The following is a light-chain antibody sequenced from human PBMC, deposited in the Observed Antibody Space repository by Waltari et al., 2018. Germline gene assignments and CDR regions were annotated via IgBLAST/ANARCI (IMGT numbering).Light chain of an antibody. CDR3: KQYYSRRT. Sequence: EIVMTQSPDSLAVSLGERATISCKSSQSLFSISNEMNYLAWYQQKSGQPPKLLIYWASTREAGVPGRFSGSGSGSDCNLTITGLQAEDVAVYYCKQYYSRRTFGQGTKVEIK. J-gene: IGKJ1*01. CDR1: QSLFSISNEMNY. CDR2: WAS. V-gene: IGKV4-1*01.